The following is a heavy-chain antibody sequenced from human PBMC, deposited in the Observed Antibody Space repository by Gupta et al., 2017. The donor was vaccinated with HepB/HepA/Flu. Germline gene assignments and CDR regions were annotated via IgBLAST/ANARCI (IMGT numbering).Heavy chain of an antibody. J-gene: IGHJ4*02. CDR1: GFTFSRYA. CDR2: ISYEGTNK. D-gene: IGHD3-16*02. Sequence: QVHLVESGGGVVQPGRSLRLSCAASGFTFSRYAMHWVRQAPGKGLEWVAFISYEGTNKYYGDSVKGRFTISRDNSKNTLHLQMNSLRPEDTAVYYCAKDQVAGKNMMTSGGVIGNFDYWGQGTLVTVSS. CDR3: AKDQVAGKNMMTSGGVIGNFDY. V-gene: IGHV3-30*18.